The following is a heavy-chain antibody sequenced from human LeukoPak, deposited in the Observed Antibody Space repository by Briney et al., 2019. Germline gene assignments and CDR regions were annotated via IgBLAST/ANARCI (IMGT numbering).Heavy chain of an antibody. J-gene: IGHJ6*03. CDR1: GFTFSSYE. V-gene: IGHV3-48*03. D-gene: IGHD3-10*01. CDR2: ISSSGSPI. Sequence: GGSLRLSCAASGFTFSSYEMNWVRQAPGKGLEWVSYISSSGSPIYYADSVKGRFTISRDNAKNSLYLQMNSLRPEDTAVYYCARGSYYYGSGSYSYYYMDVWGKGTTVTISS. CDR3: ARGSYYYGSGSYSYYYMDV.